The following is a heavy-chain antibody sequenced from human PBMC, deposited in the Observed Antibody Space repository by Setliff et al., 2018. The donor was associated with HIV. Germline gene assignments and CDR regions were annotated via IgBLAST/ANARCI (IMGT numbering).Heavy chain of an antibody. CDR1: GGSVIKDNFY. J-gene: IGHJ6*03. CDR2: LYDTGRA. D-gene: IGHD5-12*01. Sequence: KPSETLSLTCSVSGGSVIKDNFYWGWIRQAPAKGLEWIGTLYDTGRAYYNPPLKSRVSIFVDTTKNEFSLTLRSVTAADTAVYFCVNSGYDGDHYYYYMDVWGKRTTVTVSS. CDR3: VNSGYDGDHYYYYMDV. V-gene: IGHV4-39*01.